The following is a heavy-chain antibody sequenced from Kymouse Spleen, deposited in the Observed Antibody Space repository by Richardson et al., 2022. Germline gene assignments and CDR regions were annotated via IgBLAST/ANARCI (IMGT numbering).Heavy chain of an antibody. CDR1: GGSFSGYY. Sequence: QVQLQQWGAGLLKPSETLSLTCAVYGGSFSGYYWSWIRQPPGKGLEWIGEINHSGSTNYNPSLKSRVTISVDTSKNQFSLKLSSVTAADTAVYYCARGGEQWLDFDYWGQGTLVTVSS. V-gene: IGHV4-34*01. CDR2: INHSGST. CDR3: ARGGEQWLDFDY. D-gene: IGHD6-19*01. J-gene: IGHJ4*02.